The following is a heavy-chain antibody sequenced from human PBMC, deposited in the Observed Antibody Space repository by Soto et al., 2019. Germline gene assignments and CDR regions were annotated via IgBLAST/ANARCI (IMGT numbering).Heavy chain of an antibody. Sequence: QVQLVQSGADVKKPGSSVKVSCTASGGAFRNYAVSWVRQAPGQGLEWMGAVMPTFGAGVYAQKFQGRLTIFADESTNTAYLNVSSLTFGDTAIYYCAASRGFYEAMDAWGQGTTLTVSS. CDR3: AASRGFYEAMDA. J-gene: IGHJ6*02. CDR1: GGAFRNYA. D-gene: IGHD3-22*01. CDR2: VMPTFGAG. V-gene: IGHV1-69*01.